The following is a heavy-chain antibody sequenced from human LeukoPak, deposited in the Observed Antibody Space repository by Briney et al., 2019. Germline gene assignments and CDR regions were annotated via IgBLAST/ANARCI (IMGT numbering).Heavy chain of an antibody. Sequence: PGGSLRLSCAASGFTVSSNYMSWVRQAPGMGLEWVSAISGSGSSTYYAESVKGRFTISRDNSKNTLYLQMNSLRAEDTAVYYCAKDVYSGNNNYFDYWGQGTLVTVSS. CDR1: GFTVSSNY. J-gene: IGHJ4*02. CDR2: ISGSGSST. CDR3: AKDVYSGNNNYFDY. D-gene: IGHD1-26*01. V-gene: IGHV3-23*01.